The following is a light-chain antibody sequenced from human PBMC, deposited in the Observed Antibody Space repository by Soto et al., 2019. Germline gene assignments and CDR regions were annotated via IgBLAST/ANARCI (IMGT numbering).Light chain of an antibody. V-gene: IGKV3-15*01. J-gene: IGKJ4*01. CDR2: GAS. Sequence: EIALTQSPATLSLSPGERATLSCRASQSVSSNLAWYQQKPGQAPRLLIYGASTRATGIPARFSGSGSGTEFTLTISSLQSADFAVYYCQQYNDWPLTFGGGTKVDIK. CDR1: QSVSSN. CDR3: QQYNDWPLT.